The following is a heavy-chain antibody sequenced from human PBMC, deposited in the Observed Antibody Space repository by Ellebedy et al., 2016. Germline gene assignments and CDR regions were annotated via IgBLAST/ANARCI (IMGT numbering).Heavy chain of an antibody. CDR2: IKSKTDGGTT. Sequence: GESLKISXAASGFRFSNYDMSWVRQAPGKGLEWVGRIKSKTDGGTTDYAAPVKGRFTISRDDSKNTLYLQMNSLKTEDTAVYYCTTGGYGSDYWGQGTLVTVSS. V-gene: IGHV3-15*01. CDR3: TTGGYGSDY. J-gene: IGHJ4*02. D-gene: IGHD5-12*01. CDR1: GFRFSNYD.